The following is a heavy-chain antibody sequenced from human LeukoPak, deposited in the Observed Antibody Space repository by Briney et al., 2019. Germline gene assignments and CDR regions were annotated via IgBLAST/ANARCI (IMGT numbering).Heavy chain of an antibody. CDR3: ARGETYYDFWSGYQTYYYYGMDV. V-gene: IGHV3-64*01. D-gene: IGHD3-3*01. CDR1: GFTFSSYA. J-gene: IGHJ6*02. CDR2: ISSNGGST. Sequence: PGGSLRLSCAASGFTFSSYAMHWVRQAPGKGLEYVSAISSNGGSTYYANSVKGRFTISRDNSKNTLYLQMGSLRAEDMAVYYCARGETYYDFWSGYQTYYYYGMDVWGQGTTVTVSS.